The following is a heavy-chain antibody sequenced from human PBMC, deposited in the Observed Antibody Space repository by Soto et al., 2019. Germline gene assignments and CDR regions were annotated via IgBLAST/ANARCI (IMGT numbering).Heavy chain of an antibody. D-gene: IGHD7-27*01. J-gene: IGHJ4*02. V-gene: IGHV4-59*11. CDR3: ARSNWYSEY. CDR1: GGSINNHY. Sequence: QVQLQESGPGLVKPSETLSLTCTVSGGSINNHYWSWIRQPPGKGLEWIGYIYYTGSTNYNPSLESRVTISVDTSKNQFSLNLTSLTAADTAIYYCARSNWYSEYWGQGTLVTVSS. CDR2: IYYTGST.